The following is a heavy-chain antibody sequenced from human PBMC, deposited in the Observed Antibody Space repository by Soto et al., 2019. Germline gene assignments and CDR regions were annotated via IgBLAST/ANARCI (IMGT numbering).Heavy chain of an antibody. Sequence: GASVKVSCTASVYTFTTYVMHWVSKAPGQRLEWMGWINAGNGNTKYSQKFQGRVTMTTDTSTSTAYMELRSLRSDDTAVYYCARPRGYSYGFDYWGQGTLVTVSS. CDR2: INAGNGNT. V-gene: IGHV1-3*01. J-gene: IGHJ4*02. CDR3: ARPRGYSYGFDY. CDR1: VYTFTTYV. D-gene: IGHD5-18*01.